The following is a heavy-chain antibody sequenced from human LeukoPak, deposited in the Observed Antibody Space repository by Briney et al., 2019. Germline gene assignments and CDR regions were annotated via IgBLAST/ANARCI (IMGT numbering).Heavy chain of an antibody. V-gene: IGHV1-8*01. CDR1: GYTFTDYD. Sequence: ASVMVSCKTSGYTFTDYDMNWVRQATGQGLEWMGWMNANSGNTGYAQKFQGRVTMTRNTSITTAYMELSNLRSEDTAVYYCTKGIAIPHWGQGTRVTVSS. CDR3: TKGIAIPH. D-gene: IGHD2-21*01. CDR2: MNANSGNT. J-gene: IGHJ4*02.